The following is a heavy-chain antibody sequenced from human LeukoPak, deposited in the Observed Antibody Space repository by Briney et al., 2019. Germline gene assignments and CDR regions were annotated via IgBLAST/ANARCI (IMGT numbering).Heavy chain of an antibody. D-gene: IGHD3-10*01. V-gene: IGHV3-30*18. J-gene: IGHJ4*02. CDR1: GFTFSTYG. CDR2: ISYDGTSK. CDR3: AKDQRRLGELLPSDN. Sequence: GTSLRLSCAASGFTFSTYGMHWVRQAPGKGLEWVAVISYDGTSKYYTDFMKGRFTISRDNSKNTLYLQMNSLRPEDTAVYYCAKDQRRLGELLPSDNWGQGTLVTVAS.